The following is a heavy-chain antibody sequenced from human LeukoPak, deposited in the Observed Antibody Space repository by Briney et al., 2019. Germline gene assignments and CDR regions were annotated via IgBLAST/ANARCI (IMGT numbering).Heavy chain of an antibody. Sequence: SVKVSCKASGGTFSSYAISWVRQAPGQGLEWMGGIIPIFGTANYAQKFQGRVTITTDESTSTAYMELSSLRSEDTAVYYCARHVYYDFWSGYYRDYYYMDVWGKGTTVTVSS. CDR2: IIPIFGTA. CDR1: GGTFSSYA. J-gene: IGHJ6*03. V-gene: IGHV1-69*05. D-gene: IGHD3-3*01. CDR3: ARHVYYDFWSGYYRDYYYMDV.